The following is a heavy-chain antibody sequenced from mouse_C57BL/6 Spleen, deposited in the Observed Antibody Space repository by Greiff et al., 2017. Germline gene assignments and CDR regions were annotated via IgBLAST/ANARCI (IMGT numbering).Heavy chain of an antibody. Sequence: EVQRVESGPGLVKPSQSLSLTCSVTGYSITSGYYWNWIRQFPGNKLEWMGYISYDGSNNYNPSLKNRIAIARETSKNQFFLKLNSVTTEDTATYYCARNLSGYRYFAVWGTGTPVTVS. J-gene: IGHJ1*03. CDR1: GYSITSGYY. CDR2: ISYDGSN. CDR3: ARNLSGYRYFAV. V-gene: IGHV3-6*01. D-gene: IGHD1-3*01.